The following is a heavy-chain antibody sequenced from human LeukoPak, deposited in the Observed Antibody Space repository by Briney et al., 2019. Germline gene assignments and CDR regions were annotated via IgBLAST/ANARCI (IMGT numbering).Heavy chain of an antibody. CDR1: GGSISSGGYY. J-gene: IGHJ4*02. D-gene: IGHD5-18*01. Sequence: SETLSLTCTVSGGSISSGGYYWSWIRQHPGKGLEWIGYIYYSGSTYYNPSLKSRVTISVDTSKNQFSLKLSSVTAADTAVYYCARYRANTENFDYWGQGTLVTVSS. CDR3: ARYRANTENFDY. V-gene: IGHV4-31*03. CDR2: IYYSGST.